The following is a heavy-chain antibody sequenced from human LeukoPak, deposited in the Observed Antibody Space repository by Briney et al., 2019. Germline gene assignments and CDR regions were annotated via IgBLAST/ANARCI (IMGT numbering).Heavy chain of an antibody. CDR3: ARDSGFLEWSGFYYYMDV. D-gene: IGHD3-3*01. CDR2: INPNSGGT. J-gene: IGHJ6*03. Sequence: GASVEVSCKASGYTFTGYYMHWVRQAPGQGLEWMGWINPNSGGTNYAQKFQGRVTMTRDTSISTAYMELSRLRSDDTAVYYCARDSGFLEWSGFYYYMDVWGKGTTVTVSS. CDR1: GYTFTGYY. V-gene: IGHV1-2*02.